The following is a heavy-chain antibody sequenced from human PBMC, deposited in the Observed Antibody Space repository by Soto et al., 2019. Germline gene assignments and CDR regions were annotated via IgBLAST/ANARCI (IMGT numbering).Heavy chain of an antibody. CDR1: GDSISTYY. CDR2: LYYGRSA. CDR3: VKDLPPDYYDSSGDLSPRFDY. J-gene: IGHJ4*02. V-gene: IGHV4-59*01. D-gene: IGHD3-22*01. Sequence: SETLSLTCAVSGDSISTYYCMWIRQPPGKGLESIGYLYYGRSANYNPSLKSRVTLSVDTSTNQCSLTLSSMTAEDTAVYYCVKDLPPDYYDSSGDLSPRFDYWGQGTLVTVSS.